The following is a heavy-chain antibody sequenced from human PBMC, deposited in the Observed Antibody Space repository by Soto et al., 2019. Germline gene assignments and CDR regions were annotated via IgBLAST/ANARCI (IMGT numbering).Heavy chain of an antibody. Sequence: ASVKVSCKASGYTFTSYGISWVRQAPGQGLEWMGWISAYNGNTNYAQKLQGRVTMTTDTTTSTAYMELRSLRSDDTAVYYCEKDWDSDWDPDYYGMDVWGQGTTVTVSS. CDR1: GYTFTSYG. CDR2: ISAYNGNT. J-gene: IGHJ6*02. D-gene: IGHD6-19*01. V-gene: IGHV1-18*04. CDR3: EKDWDSDWDPDYYGMDV.